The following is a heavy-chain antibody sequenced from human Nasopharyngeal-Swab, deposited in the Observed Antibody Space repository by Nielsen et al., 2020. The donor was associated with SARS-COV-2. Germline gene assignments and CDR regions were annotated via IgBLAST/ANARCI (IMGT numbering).Heavy chain of an antibody. CDR1: GGSISSYY. V-gene: IGHV4-59*13. J-gene: IGHJ4*02. CDR2: IYYSGST. Sequence: GSLRLSCTVSGGSISSYYWSWIRQPPGKGLEWIGYIYYSGSTNYNPSLKSRVTISVDTSKNQFSLKLSSVTAADTVVYYCARGFDYWGQGTLVTVSS. CDR3: ARGFDY.